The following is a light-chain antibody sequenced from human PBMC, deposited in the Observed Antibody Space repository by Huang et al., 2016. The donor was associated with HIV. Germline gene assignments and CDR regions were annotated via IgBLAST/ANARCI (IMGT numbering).Light chain of an antibody. CDR1: QNVCTS. CDR2: RAS. V-gene: IGKV3-15*01. J-gene: IGKJ3*01. Sequence: DTVMTQSPATLSVSPGESVTLSCRASQNVCTSSAWYQQKPGQAPRLLIFRASNRASGVPPRFSGSGSGTEFTLTINSLQSEDFGVYYCQQYDTPPTTFGPGTTVDIK. CDR3: QQYDTPPTT.